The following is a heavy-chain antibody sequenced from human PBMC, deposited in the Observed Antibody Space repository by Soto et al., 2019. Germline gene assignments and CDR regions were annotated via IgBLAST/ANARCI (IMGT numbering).Heavy chain of an antibody. D-gene: IGHD3-10*01. Sequence: QITLKESGPALVKPTQTLTLTCTFSGFSLSTSGEAVGWIRQPPGEALEWLALIYWDDDNRYNPTRKTRLTITKDTSQNQVVLTLTNMDPVDTATYYCAHYVSASPAGWFDPWGQGILVTVSS. CDR2: IYWDDDN. CDR1: GFSLSTSGEA. J-gene: IGHJ5*02. CDR3: AHYVSASPAGWFDP. V-gene: IGHV2-5*02.